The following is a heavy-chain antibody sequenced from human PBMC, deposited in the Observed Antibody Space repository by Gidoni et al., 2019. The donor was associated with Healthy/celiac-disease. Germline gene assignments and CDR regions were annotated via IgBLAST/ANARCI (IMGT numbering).Heavy chain of an antibody. Sequence: QVQLVQSGAEVKKPGSSVKVSCKASGGNFSSYALSWVRQAPGQGLEWMGGIIPIFCTANYAQKFQGRVTITADESTSTAYMELSSLRSEDTAVYYCARGGRATVTRFNYYYGMDVWGQGTTVTVSS. CDR2: IIPIFCTA. J-gene: IGHJ6*02. CDR1: GGNFSSYA. CDR3: ARGGRATVTRFNYYYGMDV. V-gene: IGHV1-69*01. D-gene: IGHD4-17*01.